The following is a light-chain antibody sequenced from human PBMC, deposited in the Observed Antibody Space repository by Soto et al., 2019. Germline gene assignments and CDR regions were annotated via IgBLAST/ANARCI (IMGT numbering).Light chain of an antibody. Sequence: EIVLTQSPGTLSLSPGERATLSCRASQSVISSYLAWYQQKPGQAPSLLIYGSSSRATVLPDMFSGSGSGTDFTLTISRLEPDDFAVYCCQQYGSPLTFGQGTKVEIK. J-gene: IGKJ1*01. V-gene: IGKV3-20*01. CDR3: QQYGSPLT. CDR1: QSVISSY. CDR2: GSS.